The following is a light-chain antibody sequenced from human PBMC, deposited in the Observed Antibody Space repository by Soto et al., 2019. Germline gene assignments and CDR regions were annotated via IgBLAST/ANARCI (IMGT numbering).Light chain of an antibody. Sequence: EIVMTQSPATLSVSPGERATLSCRASQSVSSNLAWYQQKPGQAPWLLIYGASTRATGIPARFSGSGSGTEFTLTLSSLQSEDCAVYYCQQYNNWPPLTFGGGTKVEIK. CDR3: QQYNNWPPLT. CDR2: GAS. V-gene: IGKV3-15*01. CDR1: QSVSSN. J-gene: IGKJ4*01.